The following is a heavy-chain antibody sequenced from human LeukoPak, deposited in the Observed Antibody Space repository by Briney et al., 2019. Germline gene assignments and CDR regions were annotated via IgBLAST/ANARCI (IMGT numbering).Heavy chain of an antibody. D-gene: IGHD3-10*01. CDR1: GGSFSGYY. J-gene: IGHJ6*03. CDR2: INHSGST. V-gene: IGHV4-34*01. CDR3: ARLGSGSYYRYYMDV. Sequence: SETLSLTCAAYGGSFSGYYWSWIRQPPGKGLEWIGEINHSGSTNYNPSLKSRVTISVDTSKNQFSLKLSSVTAADTAVYYCARLGSGSYYRYYMDVWGKGTTVTISS.